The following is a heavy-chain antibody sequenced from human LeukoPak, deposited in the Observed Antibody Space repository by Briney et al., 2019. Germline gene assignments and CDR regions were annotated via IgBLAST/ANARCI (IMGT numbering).Heavy chain of an antibody. D-gene: IGHD4-17*01. V-gene: IGHV4-4*07. CDR3: ARLNGDYDWGNWLDP. J-gene: IGHJ5*02. Sequence: SETLSLTCTVSGGSISSYYGGGIRQPAGKGLEWIERIYTSGSTNYNPSLKSRVTISVDKSKNQFSLKLTSVTAADTAVYYCARLNGDYDWGNWLDPWGQGTLVTVSS. CDR2: IYTSGST. CDR1: GGSISSYY.